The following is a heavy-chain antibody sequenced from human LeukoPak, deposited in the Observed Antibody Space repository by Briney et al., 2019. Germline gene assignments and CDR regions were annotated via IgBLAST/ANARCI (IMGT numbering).Heavy chain of an antibody. CDR2: IYYSGST. Sequence: SETLSLTCTVSGGSISSSSYYWGWIRQPPGKGLEWIGSIYYSGSTYYNPSLKSRVTISVDTSKNQFSLKLSSVTAADTAVYYCATLRDRAYSSGWSDYWGQGTLVTVSS. CDR1: GGSISSSSYY. J-gene: IGHJ4*02. CDR3: ATLRDRAYSSGWSDY. V-gene: IGHV4-39*01. D-gene: IGHD6-19*01.